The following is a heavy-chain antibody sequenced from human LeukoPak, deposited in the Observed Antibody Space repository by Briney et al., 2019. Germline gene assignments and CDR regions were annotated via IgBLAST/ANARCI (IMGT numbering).Heavy chain of an antibody. J-gene: IGHJ4*02. D-gene: IGHD5-12*01. CDR1: GGSFSGYY. CDR2: TNHSGST. Sequence: SETLSLTCAVYGGSFSGYYWSWIRQPPGKGLEWIGETNHSGSTNYNPSLKSRVTISVDTSKNQFSLKLSSVTAADTAVYYCARDGWLRFFDYWGQGTLVTVSS. V-gene: IGHV4-34*01. CDR3: ARDGWLRFFDY.